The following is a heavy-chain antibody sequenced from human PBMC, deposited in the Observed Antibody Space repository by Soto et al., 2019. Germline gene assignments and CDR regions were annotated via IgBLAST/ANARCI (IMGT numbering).Heavy chain of an antibody. CDR1: GFTFSSYA. V-gene: IGHV3-23*01. CDR2: ISGSGDST. J-gene: IGHJ4*02. Sequence: EVQLLESGGGLVQPGGSLRLSCAASGFTFSSYAMRWVRQAPGKGLEWVSAISGSGDSTYYADSVKGRFTTSRDNSKNTLYLQMNSLRAEDTAVYYCASRGSRSYYDYWVQGTLVTVSS. D-gene: IGHD2-2*01. CDR3: ASRGSRSYYDY.